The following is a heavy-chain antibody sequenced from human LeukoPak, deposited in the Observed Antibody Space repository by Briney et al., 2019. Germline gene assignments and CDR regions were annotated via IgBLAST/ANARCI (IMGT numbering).Heavy chain of an antibody. CDR3: ARDLRVRTIAARIDP. CDR2: IFDTGST. Sequence: PSETLSLTCTVSGASISGSNVYWGWIRQAPGKGLEWIGNIFDTGSTYIKSSLESRVTKSVDTSKNQFSLKLSSVTAADTAVYYCARDLRVRTIAARIDPWGQGTLVTVSS. D-gene: IGHD6-6*01. V-gene: IGHV4-39*07. J-gene: IGHJ5*02. CDR1: GASISGSNVY.